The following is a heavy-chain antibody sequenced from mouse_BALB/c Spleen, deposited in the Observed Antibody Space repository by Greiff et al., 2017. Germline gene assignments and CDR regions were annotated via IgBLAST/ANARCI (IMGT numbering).Heavy chain of an antibody. J-gene: IGHJ3*01. CDR1: GYSITSGYY. V-gene: IGHV3-6*02. D-gene: IGHD2-4*01. CDR3: AILITERILAY. Sequence: DVKLVESGPGLVKPSQSLSLTCSVTGYSITSGYYWNWIRQFPGNKLEWMGYISYDGSNNYNPSLKNRISITRDTSKNQFFLKLNSVTTEDTATYYCAILITERILAYWGQGTLVTVSA. CDR2: ISYDGSN.